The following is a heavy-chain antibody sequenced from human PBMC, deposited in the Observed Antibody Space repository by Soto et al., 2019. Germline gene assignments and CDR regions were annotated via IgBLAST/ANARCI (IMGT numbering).Heavy chain of an antibody. CDR3: ARDHYYDSSGYYGPFDY. J-gene: IGHJ4*02. V-gene: IGHV3-11*01. Sequence: GGSLRLSCAASGFTFSDYYMSWIRQAPGKGLEWVSYISSSGSTIYYADSVKGRFTISRDNAKNSLYLQMNGLRAEDTAVYYCARDHYYDSSGYYGPFDYWGQGNLVTVSS. CDR1: GFTFSDYY. D-gene: IGHD3-22*01. CDR2: ISSSGSTI.